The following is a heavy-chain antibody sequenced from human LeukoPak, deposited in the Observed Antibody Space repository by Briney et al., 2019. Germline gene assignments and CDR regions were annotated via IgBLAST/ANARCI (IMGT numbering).Heavy chain of an antibody. J-gene: IGHJ5*02. CDR2: ISSSSSYI. D-gene: IGHD6-13*01. CDR1: GLTFSSYS. Sequence: GGSLRLSCAASGLTFSSYSMNWVRQAPGKGLEWVSSISSSSSYIYYADSVKGRFTISRDNSKNTLYLQMNSLRAEDTAVYYCAKGSESAAGPYNWFDPWGQGTLVTVSS. CDR3: AKGSESAAGPYNWFDP. V-gene: IGHV3-21*04.